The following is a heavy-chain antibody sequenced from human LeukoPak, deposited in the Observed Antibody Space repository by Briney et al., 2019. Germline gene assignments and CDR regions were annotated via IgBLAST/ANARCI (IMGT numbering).Heavy chain of an antibody. D-gene: IGHD5-18*01. J-gene: IGHJ4*02. Sequence: GGSLRLSCAASGFTFSTYGLHWVRQAPGKGLEWVALISYNGGVRYYADSVKGRFTISRGNSKNTVYLQMNSLRTEDTAVYYCLTEDTPTVFDYWGQGTLVTVSS. CDR1: GFTFSTYG. CDR3: LTEDTPTVFDY. V-gene: IGHV3-30*03. CDR2: ISYNGGVR.